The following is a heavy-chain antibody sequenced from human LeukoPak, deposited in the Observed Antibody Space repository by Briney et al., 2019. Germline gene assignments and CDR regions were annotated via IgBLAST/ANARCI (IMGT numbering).Heavy chain of an antibody. CDR3: ARDFRGYSTGYAFDI. CDR2: IYYSGTT. V-gene: IGHV4-61*01. Sequence: PSETLSLTCTVSGGSVISDSQYWSWIRQPPGKGLEWIGYIYYSGTTNYNPSLKSRVTISLDTSKKRFSLKLTSVTAADTAVYYCARDFRGYSTGYAFDIWGQGTMVTVSS. CDR1: GGSVISDSQY. D-gene: IGHD2-8*02. J-gene: IGHJ3*02.